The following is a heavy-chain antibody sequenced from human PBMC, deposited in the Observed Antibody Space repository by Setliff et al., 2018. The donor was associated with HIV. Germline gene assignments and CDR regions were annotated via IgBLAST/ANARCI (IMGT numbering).Heavy chain of an antibody. V-gene: IGHV4-39*01. J-gene: IGHJ6*03. CDR1: GGPISTNDYY. D-gene: IGHD2-2*01. CDR3: TRHAGREYQLPHTYYYYMDV. CDR2: VHYGGSI. Sequence: SETLSLTCTVSGGPISTNDYYWGFIRQSPGKGLEWIASVHYGGSIFYNPSLKSRVTLSVGTSKRQFFRNLSSATTADTAMYYCTRHAGREYQLPHTYYYYMDVWGKGATVT.